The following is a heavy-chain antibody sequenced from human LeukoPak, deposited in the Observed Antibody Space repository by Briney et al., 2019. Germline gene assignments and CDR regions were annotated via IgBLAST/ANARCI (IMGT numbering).Heavy chain of an antibody. CDR1: GFTFSSYA. CDR3: AKEGGFFYYDSSGYLDY. D-gene: IGHD3-22*01. V-gene: IGHV3-30-3*01. Sequence: GGSLRLSCAASGFTFSSYAMHWVRQAPGKGLEWVAVISYDGSNKYYADSVKGRFTISRDNSKNTLYLQMNSLRADDTAVYYCAKEGGFFYYDSSGYLDYWGQGTLVTVSS. J-gene: IGHJ4*02. CDR2: ISYDGSNK.